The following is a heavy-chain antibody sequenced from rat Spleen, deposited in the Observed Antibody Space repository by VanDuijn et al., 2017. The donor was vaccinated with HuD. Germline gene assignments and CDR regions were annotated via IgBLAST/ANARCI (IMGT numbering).Heavy chain of an antibody. CDR1: GFTFSDYA. CDR2: IIYDGSST. J-gene: IGHJ2*01. D-gene: IGHD1-1*01. Sequence: EVQLVESDGGLVQPGRSLKLSCAASGFTFSDYAMAWVRQAPKKGLEWVATIIYDGSSTFYRDSVRGRFTISRDNAKSTLYLQMDSLRSEDTATYYCARHDYSAPFDYWGQGVMVTVSS. CDR3: ARHDYSAPFDY. V-gene: IGHV5-17*01.